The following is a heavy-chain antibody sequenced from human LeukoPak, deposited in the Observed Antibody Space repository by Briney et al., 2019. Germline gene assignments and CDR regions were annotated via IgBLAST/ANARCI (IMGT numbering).Heavy chain of an antibody. D-gene: IGHD2-15*01. V-gene: IGHV4-34*01. CDR2: INHSGST. Sequence: PSETLSLTCAVYGGSFSGYYWSWIRQPPGKGLEWIGEINHSGSTNYNPSLKSRVTISVDTSKNQFSLKLSSVTAADTAVYYCARNRGYIVATIWGYCSGGSCPRFDYWGQGTLVTVSS. J-gene: IGHJ4*02. CDR3: ARNRGYIVATIWGYCSGGSCPRFDY. CDR1: GGSFSGYY.